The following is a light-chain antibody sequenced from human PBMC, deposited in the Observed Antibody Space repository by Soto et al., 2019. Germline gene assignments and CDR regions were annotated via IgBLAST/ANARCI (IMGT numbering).Light chain of an antibody. CDR3: QQYSTLWA. CDR1: QSISSW. CDR2: HAS. J-gene: IGKJ1*01. V-gene: IGKV1-5*01. Sequence: DIHLTQSPSTLSASVGDRVTITCRASQSISSWLAWYQQKPGKVPNLLIYHASSLVTGVPSRFSGSGSGTEFTLTISSLQPDDFAAYYCQQYSTLWAFGQGTKVDIK.